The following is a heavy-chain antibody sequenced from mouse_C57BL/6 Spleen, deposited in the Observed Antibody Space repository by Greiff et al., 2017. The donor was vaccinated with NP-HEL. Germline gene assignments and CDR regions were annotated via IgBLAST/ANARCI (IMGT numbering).Heavy chain of an antibody. CDR3: ARGPHYYGSAMDY. CDR2: LYPGDGDT. D-gene: IGHD1-1*01. Sequence: VQLQQSGPELVKPGASVKISCKASGYAFSSSWMNWVKQRPGKGLEWIGRLYPGDGDTNYNGKFKGKATLTADKSSSTAYMQLSRLTSEDSAVYFCARGPHYYGSAMDYWGQGTSVTVSS. J-gene: IGHJ4*01. CDR1: GYAFSSSW. V-gene: IGHV1-82*01.